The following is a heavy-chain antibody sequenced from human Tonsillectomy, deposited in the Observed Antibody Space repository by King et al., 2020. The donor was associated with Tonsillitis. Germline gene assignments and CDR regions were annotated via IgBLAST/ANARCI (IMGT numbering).Heavy chain of an antibody. CDR2: IYWDDDK. CDR3: VYREVERGAFDI. V-gene: IGHV2-5*02. D-gene: IGHD2-2*01. J-gene: IGHJ3*02. CDR1: GFSLSTSGMS. Sequence: FTLKESGLTLVKPTETVTLTCTFSGFSLSTSGMSVGWIRQPPGKALEWLALIYWDDDKRYSPSLKSRLSITKDTSKNQVVLTMTNMDPVDTATYHCVYREVERGAFDIWGQGTMVTVPS.